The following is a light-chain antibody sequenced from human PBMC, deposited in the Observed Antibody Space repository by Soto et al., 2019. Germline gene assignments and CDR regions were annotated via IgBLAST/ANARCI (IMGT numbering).Light chain of an antibody. CDR1: QSVLSTSNNKNY. Sequence: DIVMTQSPDSLAVSLGERATINCKSSQSVLSTSNNKNYLAWYQQKPGQPPRLLIYWASTRESGVPDRFSGSGSGTDFTLTISNLKAEDGAVYYCQQCYSTPYTGGQGTKLEI. J-gene: IGKJ2*01. CDR3: QQCYSTPYT. CDR2: WAS. V-gene: IGKV4-1*01.